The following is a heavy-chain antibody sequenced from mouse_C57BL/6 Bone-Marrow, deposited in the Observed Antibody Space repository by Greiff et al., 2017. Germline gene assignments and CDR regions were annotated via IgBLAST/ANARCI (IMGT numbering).Heavy chain of an antibody. CDR1: GYTFTSYW. V-gene: IGHV1-64*01. Sequence: QVQLHQPGAELVKPGASVKLSCKASGYTFTSYWMHWVKQRPGQGLEWIGMIHPNSGSTNYNEKFKSKATLTVDKSSSTAYMQLSSLTSEDSAVYYCARRGGNYFGFAYWGQGTLVTVSA. CDR2: IHPNSGST. CDR3: ARRGGNYFGFAY. D-gene: IGHD2-1*01. J-gene: IGHJ3*01.